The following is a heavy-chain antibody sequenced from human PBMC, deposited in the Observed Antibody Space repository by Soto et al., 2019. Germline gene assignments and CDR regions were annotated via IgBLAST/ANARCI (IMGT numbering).Heavy chain of an antibody. Sequence: EVQLVESGGGLVQPGESVIISCAASGFTFSGSAIHWVRQTSGKGLEWLGRIKARSFNYATAYSASLKGRFTISRDDSKNTAYLQMTGLTIEDTGVYFCSRLWAGGDDRDTPPYYLDSWGQGTLVTVSS. V-gene: IGHV3-73*02. J-gene: IGHJ4*02. CDR3: SRLWAGGDDRDTPPYYLDS. CDR2: IKARSFNYAT. CDR1: GFTFSGSA. D-gene: IGHD3-16*01.